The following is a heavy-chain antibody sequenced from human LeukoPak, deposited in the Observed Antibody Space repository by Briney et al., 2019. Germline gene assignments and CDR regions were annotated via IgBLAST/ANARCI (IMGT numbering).Heavy chain of an antibody. J-gene: IGHJ4*02. CDR2: INLNGGRT. V-gene: IGHV3-20*04. D-gene: IGHD3-22*01. Sequence: GGSLRLSCAASGFTFDDYGMCWVRQAPGKGLEWVSGINLNGGRTGYADSVKGRFTISRDNAKNSLYLQMNNLRAEDTDLYYCARVNSDYYDSCGYYYWGQGTLVTVSS. CDR3: ARVNSDYYDSCGYYY. CDR1: GFTFDDYG.